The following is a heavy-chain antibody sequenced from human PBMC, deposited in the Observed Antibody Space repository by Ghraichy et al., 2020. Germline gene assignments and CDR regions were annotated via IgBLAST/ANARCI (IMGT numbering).Heavy chain of an antibody. J-gene: IGHJ4*02. CDR3: ARDLGSGWYFDY. Sequence: GGSLRLSCAASGFMFTNYWMSWVRQAPGKGLEWVANIKKDGSEKYYVDSVKGRFTISRDNAKNSLYLQMNSLRAEDTAVYYCARDLGSGWYFDYWGQGTLVTVSS. V-gene: IGHV3-7*01. CDR1: GFMFTNYW. D-gene: IGHD6-19*01. CDR2: IKKDGSEK.